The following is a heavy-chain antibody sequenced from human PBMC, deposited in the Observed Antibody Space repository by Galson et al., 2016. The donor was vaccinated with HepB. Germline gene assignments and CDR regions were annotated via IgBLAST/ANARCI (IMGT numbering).Heavy chain of an antibody. J-gene: IGHJ4*02. D-gene: IGHD1-7*01. CDR1: GFTFSSYA. V-gene: IGHV3-30-3*02. CDR3: AKMSGWGLGNYFVDY. CDR2: ISYDGNNK. Sequence: SLRLSCAVSGFTFSSYAMHWVRQAPGKGLEWVAVISYDGNNKYYADSVKGRFTISRDNSKNTLYLQMDSLRPEDTAVYYCAKMSGWGLGNYFVDYWGQGTLVTVSS.